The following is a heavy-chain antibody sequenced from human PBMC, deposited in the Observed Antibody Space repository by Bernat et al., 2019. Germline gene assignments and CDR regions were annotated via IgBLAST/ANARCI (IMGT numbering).Heavy chain of an antibody. Sequence: EVQLVESGGGLVQPGGSLRLSCAASGFTFSSYEMNWVHQAPGKGLEWVSYISSSGSTIYYADSVKGRFTISRDNAKNSLYLQMNSLRAEDTAVYYCARALRRVPDAFDIWGQGTMVTVSS. D-gene: IGHD4-17*01. J-gene: IGHJ3*02. CDR2: ISSSGSTI. CDR3: ARALRRVPDAFDI. V-gene: IGHV3-48*03. CDR1: GFTFSSYE.